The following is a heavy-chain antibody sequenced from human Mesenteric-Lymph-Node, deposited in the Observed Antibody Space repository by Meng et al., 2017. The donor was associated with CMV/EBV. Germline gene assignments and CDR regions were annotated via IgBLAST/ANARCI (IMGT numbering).Heavy chain of an antibody. CDR2: ISYDGGNK. D-gene: IGHD2-2*02. CDR3: ATDREYQLQYYHFDY. CDR1: QFTFSDYA. J-gene: IGHJ4*02. V-gene: IGHV3-30-3*01. Sequence: GESLKISCAASQFTFSDYAMHWVRQAPGKGLEWVALISYDGGNKYYADSVKGRFTISRDNSKNTLYLQMNSLRPEDTAVYYCATDREYQLQYYHFDYWGQGTLVTVSS.